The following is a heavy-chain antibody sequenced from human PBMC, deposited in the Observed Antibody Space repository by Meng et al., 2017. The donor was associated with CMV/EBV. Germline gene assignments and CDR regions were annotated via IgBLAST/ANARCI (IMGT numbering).Heavy chain of an antibody. D-gene: IGHD6-13*01. Sequence: SGPTLVKPTQTLTLTCTFSGFSLSPSGMRVSWIRQPPGTALEWLARIDWDDDKFYSTSLKTRLTISKDTSKNQVVLTMTNMDPVDTATYYCARSRIAAAGTRRTYYYYGMDVWGQGTTVTVSS. J-gene: IGHJ6*02. CDR1: GFSLSPSGMR. V-gene: IGHV2-70D*14. CDR3: ARSRIAAAGTRRTYYYYGMDV. CDR2: IDWDDDK.